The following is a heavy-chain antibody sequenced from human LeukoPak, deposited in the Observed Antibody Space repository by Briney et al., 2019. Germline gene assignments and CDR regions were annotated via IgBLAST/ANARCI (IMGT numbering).Heavy chain of an antibody. V-gene: IGHV3-33*01. D-gene: IGHD5-24*01. CDR1: RFTFSSYG. CDR2: IWYDGSNK. CDR3: ARDLDLGVTRWLEPEFDY. J-gene: IGHJ4*02. Sequence: GGSLRLSCAASRFTFSSYGMHWVRQAPGKGLEWVAVIWYDGSNKYYADSVKGRFTISRDNSKNTLYLQMNSLRAEDTAVYYCARDLDLGVTRWLEPEFDYWGQGTLVTVSS.